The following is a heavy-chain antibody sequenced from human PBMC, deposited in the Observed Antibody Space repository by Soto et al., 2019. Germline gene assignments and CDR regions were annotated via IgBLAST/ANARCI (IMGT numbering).Heavy chain of an antibody. CDR2: IYYSGST. D-gene: IGHD3-10*01. CDR1: GGSISSYY. Sequence: QVQLQESGPGLVKPSETLSLTCTVSGGSISSYYWSWIRQPPGKGLEWIGYIYYSGSTNYNPSLKSRVTISVDTSKNQFSLKLSSVTAADTAVYYCARRGSGSYYGPVYFDYWGQGTLVTVSS. V-gene: IGHV4-59*01. J-gene: IGHJ4*02. CDR3: ARRGSGSYYGPVYFDY.